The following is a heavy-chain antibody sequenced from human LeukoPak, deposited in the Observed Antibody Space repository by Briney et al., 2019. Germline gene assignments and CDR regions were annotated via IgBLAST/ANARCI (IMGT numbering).Heavy chain of an antibody. D-gene: IGHD6-19*01. Sequence: PSETLSLTCAVYGAALSEYYWSWIRQSPGKGLEWIGEVAHKGPTVYSPTLNRKYNPSFKSRVTISVDKSKNQFSLKLSSVTAADTAVYYCARGGAVAGILLAFDIWGQGTMVTVSS. J-gene: IGHJ3*02. CDR2: VAHKGPT. CDR3: ARGGAVAGILLAFDI. CDR1: GAALSEYY. V-gene: IGHV4-34*01.